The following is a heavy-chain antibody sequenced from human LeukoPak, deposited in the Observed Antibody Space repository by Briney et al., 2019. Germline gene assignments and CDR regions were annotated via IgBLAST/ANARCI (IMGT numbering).Heavy chain of an antibody. CDR1: GFTFSSYS. CDR2: ISSSSSYI. J-gene: IGHJ4*02. D-gene: IGHD6-19*01. CDR3: ARSAVAGTYFDY. V-gene: IGHV3-21*01. Sequence: PGGSLRLSCAASGFTFSSYSMNWVRQAPGKGLEWVSSISSSSSYIYYADSVKGRFTISRDNAKNSLYLQMNSLRAEDTAVYYCARSAVAGTYFDYWGQGTLVPVSS.